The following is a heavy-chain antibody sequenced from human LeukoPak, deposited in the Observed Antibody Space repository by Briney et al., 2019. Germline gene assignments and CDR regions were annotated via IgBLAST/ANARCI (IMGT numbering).Heavy chain of an antibody. CDR1: GFTFSSYE. J-gene: IGHJ4*02. D-gene: IGHD5-18*01. CDR2: ISSSGSTI. CDR3: ARKHSYGAGFDY. V-gene: IGHV3-48*03. Sequence: SGGSLRLSCAASGFTFSSYEMNWVRQAPGEWLEWVSYISSSGSTIYYADSVKGRFTISRDNAKNSLYLQMNSLRAEDTAVYYCARKHSYGAGFDYWGQGTLVTVSS.